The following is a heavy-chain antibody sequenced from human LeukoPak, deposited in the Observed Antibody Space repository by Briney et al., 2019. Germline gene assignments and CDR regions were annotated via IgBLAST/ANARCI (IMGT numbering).Heavy chain of an antibody. D-gene: IGHD1-26*01. CDR1: GGTFSSYA. Sequence: WASVKVSCKASGGTFSSYAISWVRQAPGQGLEWMGGIIPIFGSANYAQKFQGRVTITADKSTSTAYMELSSLRSEDTAVYYCARRGSGSYYFDYWGQGTLVTLST. CDR3: ARRGSGSYYFDY. J-gene: IGHJ4*02. CDR2: IIPIFGSA. V-gene: IGHV1-69*06.